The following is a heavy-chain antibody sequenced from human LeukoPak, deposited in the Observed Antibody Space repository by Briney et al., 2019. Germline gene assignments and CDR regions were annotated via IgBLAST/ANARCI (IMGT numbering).Heavy chain of an antibody. Sequence: ASVKVSCKASGGTFSSYAISWVRQAPGQGLEWMGGIIPIFGTANYAQKFQGRVTITADESTSTAYLELSSLRSEDTAVYYCARAQQGIAAAGILNWGQGTLVTVSS. D-gene: IGHD6-13*01. J-gene: IGHJ4*02. CDR2: IIPIFGTA. CDR1: GGTFSSYA. V-gene: IGHV1-69*13. CDR3: ARAQQGIAAAGILN.